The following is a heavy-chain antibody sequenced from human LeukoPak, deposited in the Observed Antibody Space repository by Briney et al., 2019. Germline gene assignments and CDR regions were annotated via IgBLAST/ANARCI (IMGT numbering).Heavy chain of an antibody. CDR2: ISSNGGIT. V-gene: IGHV3-64*01. D-gene: IGHD2-15*01. Sequence: GGSLRLSCAVSGFTFSNYAMHWVRQAPGKGLEYVSAISSNGGITYYAKSVEGRFTISRDNSKNTLHLQMGSLRAEDVAVYYCARDQLILSYYYGMDVWGQGTTVTVSS. CDR3: ARDQLILSYYYGMDV. CDR1: GFTFSNYA. J-gene: IGHJ6*02.